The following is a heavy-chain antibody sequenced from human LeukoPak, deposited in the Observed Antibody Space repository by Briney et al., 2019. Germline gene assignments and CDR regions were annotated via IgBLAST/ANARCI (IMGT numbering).Heavy chain of an antibody. V-gene: IGHV3-74*01. D-gene: IGHD3-10*01. CDR2: ISDDGATT. CDR3: ARDSRYHSGWGSYQSYWFDP. J-gene: IGHJ5*02. CDR1: GFTFNLYW. Sequence: GGSLRLSCAASGFTFNLYWIHWVRQAPGKGLERVSRISDDGATTNYAGSVKGRFTISRDNAKNTLFLQMHSLRVDDTAVYYCARDSRYHSGWGSYQSYWFDPWGQGTLVIVSS.